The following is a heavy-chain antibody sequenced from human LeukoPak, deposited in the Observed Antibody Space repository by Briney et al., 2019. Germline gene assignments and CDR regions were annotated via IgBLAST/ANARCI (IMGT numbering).Heavy chain of an antibody. Sequence: SETLSLTCTVSGGSISSGGYYWSWIRQHPGKGLEWIGYIYYSGSTYYNPSLKSRVTISVDTSKNQFSLKLSSVTAADTAVYYCARARTLEYNWFDPWGQGTLVTVSS. V-gene: IGHV4-31*03. J-gene: IGHJ5*02. CDR1: GGSISSGGYY. CDR2: IYYSGST. D-gene: IGHD1-1*01. CDR3: ARARTLEYNWFDP.